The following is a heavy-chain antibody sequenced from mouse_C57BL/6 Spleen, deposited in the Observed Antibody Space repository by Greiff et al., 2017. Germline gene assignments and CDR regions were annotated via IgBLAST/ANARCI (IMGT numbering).Heavy chain of an antibody. D-gene: IGHD4-1*01. V-gene: IGHV1-15*01. CDR2: IDPETGGT. Sequence: QVQLKQSGAELVRPGASVTLSCKASGYTFTNYEMHWVKQTPVHGLEWIGAIDPETGGTAYNQKFKGKAILTADESSSTAYMELRSLTSEDSAVYYCTGCWDYYFDYWGQGTTLTVSS. CDR3: TGCWDYYFDY. J-gene: IGHJ2*01. CDR1: GYTFTNYE.